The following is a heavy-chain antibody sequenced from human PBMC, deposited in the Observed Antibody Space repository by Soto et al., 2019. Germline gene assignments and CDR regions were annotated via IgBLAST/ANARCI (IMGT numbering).Heavy chain of an antibody. CDR1: GFSLSTSGVG. CDR3: AHRRGYCSGGRCYSIWFDP. CDR2: IYWDDDK. V-gene: IGHV2-5*02. Sequence: QITLKESGPTLVKPTQTLTLTCTFSGFSLSTSGVGVGWIRQPPGKALEWLALIYWDDDKRYSPSLKSRLTVTKDTSKTQGVLTMPNMDPVDTATYYWAHRRGYCSGGRCYSIWFDPWGQGTLVTVSS. D-gene: IGHD2-15*01. J-gene: IGHJ5*02.